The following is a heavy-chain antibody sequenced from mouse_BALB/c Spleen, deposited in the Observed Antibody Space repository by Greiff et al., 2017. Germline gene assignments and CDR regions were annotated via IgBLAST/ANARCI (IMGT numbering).Heavy chain of an antibody. CDR2: ISYDGSN. D-gene: IGHD2-14*01. V-gene: IGHV3-6*02. J-gene: IGHJ2*01. Sequence: EVKLQESGPGLVKPSQSLSLTCSVTGYSITSGYYWNWIRQFPGNKLEWMGYISYDGSNNYNPSLKNRISITRDTSKNQFFLKLNSVTTEDTATYYCARDGDYRYHDFDYWGQGTTLTVSS. CDR1: GYSITSGYY. CDR3: ARDGDYRYHDFDY.